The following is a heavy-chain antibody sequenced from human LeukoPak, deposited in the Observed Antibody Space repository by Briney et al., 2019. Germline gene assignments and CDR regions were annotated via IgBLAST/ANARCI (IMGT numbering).Heavy chain of an antibody. Sequence: ASVKVSCKASGYTFTGYYLHWVRQAPGQGLEWMGRINPNSGGTNYAQKFQGRVTMTTDTSISTAYMELNRLTSDDTAVYYCAREPMDRDFNWFDPWGQGTLVTVSS. V-gene: IGHV1-2*06. D-gene: IGHD3-10*01. J-gene: IGHJ5*02. CDR2: INPNSGGT. CDR1: GYTFTGYY. CDR3: AREPMDRDFNWFDP.